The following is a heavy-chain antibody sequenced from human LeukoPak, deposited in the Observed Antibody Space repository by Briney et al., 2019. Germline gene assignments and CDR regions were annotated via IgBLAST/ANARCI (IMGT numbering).Heavy chain of an antibody. Sequence: GGSLRPSCVLSAFTFSTESTNWVRQAPGKGLEWVSSISSNSRYICYADSVKDRFNISRDKAKNSLYVQMDSLRAEGTAVYYCARSLTGDLDWFDPGGQGTLVTVSS. CDR3: ARSLTGDLDWFDP. CDR2: ISSNSRYI. V-gene: IGHV3-21*06. CDR1: AFTFSTES. J-gene: IGHJ5*02. D-gene: IGHD7-27*01.